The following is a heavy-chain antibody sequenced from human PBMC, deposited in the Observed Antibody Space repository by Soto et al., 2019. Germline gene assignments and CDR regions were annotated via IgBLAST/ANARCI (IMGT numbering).Heavy chain of an antibody. D-gene: IGHD5-12*01. CDR1: GGSISSGGYS. CDR2: IYHIGSA. J-gene: IGHJ5*02. V-gene: IGHV4-30-2*01. CDR3: ARSRATGVGNWFDP. Sequence: SETLSLTCAVSGGSISSGGYSWSWIRQPPGKGLEWIGYIYHIGSAYYNPSLKSRVTISVDRSKNQFSLKLSSVTAADTAVYYCARSRATGVGNWFDPWGQGTLVTVSS.